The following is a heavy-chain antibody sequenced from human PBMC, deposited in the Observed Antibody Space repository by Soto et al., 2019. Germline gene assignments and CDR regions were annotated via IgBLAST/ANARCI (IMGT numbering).Heavy chain of an antibody. V-gene: IGHV6-1*01. D-gene: IGHD5-12*01. CDR1: GDSVSSNRAA. CDR2: TYYRSKWYS. Sequence: SQTLSLTCDISGDSVSSNRAAWHWIRQSPSRGLEWLGRTYYRSKWYSDYAISLKSRMTISPDTSKNQFSLQLNSVTPEDTAIYYCVRENIVETMDLFDYWGRGTLVTVSS. J-gene: IGHJ4*02. CDR3: VRENIVETMDLFDY.